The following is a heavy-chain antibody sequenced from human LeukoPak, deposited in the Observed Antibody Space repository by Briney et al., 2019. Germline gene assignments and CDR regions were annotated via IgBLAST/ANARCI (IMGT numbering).Heavy chain of an antibody. CDR1: GYTFTSYG. Sequence: ASVKVSCKASGYTFTSYGISWVRQAPGQGFEWMGWISAYNGNTNYAQKLQGRVTMTTDTSTSTAYMELRSLRSDDTAVYYCARDQSLGYCSGGSCDAFDIWGQGTMVTVSS. CDR3: ARDQSLGYCSGGSCDAFDI. J-gene: IGHJ3*02. V-gene: IGHV1-18*01. D-gene: IGHD2-15*01. CDR2: ISAYNGNT.